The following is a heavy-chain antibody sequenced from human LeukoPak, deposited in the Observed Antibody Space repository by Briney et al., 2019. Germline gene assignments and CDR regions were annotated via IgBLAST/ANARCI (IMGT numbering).Heavy chain of an antibody. CDR3: ARGLSSWFDP. CDR1: GDSVSSNTAA. V-gene: IGHV6-1*01. D-gene: IGHD6-19*01. Sequence: SQTLSLTCATSGDSVSSNTAAWNWIRQSPSRGLEWLGRTYYRSKWYSDYAVSVKSRITINPDTSNNQFSLHLTSVTPEDTAVYYCARGLSSWFDPWGQGTLVTVSS. CDR2: TYYRSKWYS. J-gene: IGHJ5*02.